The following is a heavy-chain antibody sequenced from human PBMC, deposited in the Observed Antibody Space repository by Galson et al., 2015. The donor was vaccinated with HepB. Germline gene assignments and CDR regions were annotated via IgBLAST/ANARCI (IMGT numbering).Heavy chain of an antibody. D-gene: IGHD1-26*01. CDR3: VKDLVGATFRPWVPHNDAFDI. CDR1: GFTFSSYA. J-gene: IGHJ3*02. CDR2: ISSNGGST. V-gene: IGHV3-64D*06. Sequence: SLRLSCAASGFTFSSYAMHWVRQAPGKGLEYVSAISSNGGSTYYADSVKGRFTISRDNSKNTLYLQMSSLRAEVTAVYYCVKDLVGATFRPWVPHNDAFDIWGQGTMVTVSS.